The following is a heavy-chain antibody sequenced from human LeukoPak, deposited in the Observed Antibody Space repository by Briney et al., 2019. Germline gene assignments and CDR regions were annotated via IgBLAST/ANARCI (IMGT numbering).Heavy chain of an antibody. J-gene: IGHJ4*02. CDR2: IYQSGST. D-gene: IGHD3-22*01. V-gene: IGHV4-30-2*03. CDR1: VASISSGRYL. CDR3: AKYQAGTMTDH. Sequence: PSETLSLTCAVSVASISSGRYLWSWIRQPPGKGLDWIGSIYQSGSTQYNPSLKSRVTISIDTPQSQFSLQLNSVSAADTAIYYCAKYQAGTMTDHWGQGTLVTVSS.